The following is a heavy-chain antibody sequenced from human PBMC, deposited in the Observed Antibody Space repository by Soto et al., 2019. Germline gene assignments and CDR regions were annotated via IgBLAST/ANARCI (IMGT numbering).Heavy chain of an antibody. Sequence: SVKVSCKASGGTFSSYAISWVRQAPGQGLEWMGGIIPIFGTANYAQKFQGRVTITADKSTSTAYMELSSLRSEDTAVYYCAGGARDFMVRGVFYYYGMDVWGQGPTVTVSS. CDR1: GGTFSSYA. CDR3: AGGARDFMVRGVFYYYGMDV. V-gene: IGHV1-69*06. D-gene: IGHD3-10*01. CDR2: IIPIFGTA. J-gene: IGHJ6*02.